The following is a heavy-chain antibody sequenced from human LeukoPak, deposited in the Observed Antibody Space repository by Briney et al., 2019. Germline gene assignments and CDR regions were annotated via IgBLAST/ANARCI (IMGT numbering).Heavy chain of an antibody. CDR3: AKVYSIAVAGPVDY. Sequence: GGSLRLSCGASGLTFSTYSMNWVRQAPGKGLEWVSYISSDSGTIYYADSVKGRFTISRDNSKNTLNLQMNSLRVEDTAVYFCAKVYSIAVAGPVDYWGQGILVTVSS. V-gene: IGHV3-48*01. J-gene: IGHJ4*02. CDR2: ISSDSGTI. D-gene: IGHD6-19*01. CDR1: GLTFSTYS.